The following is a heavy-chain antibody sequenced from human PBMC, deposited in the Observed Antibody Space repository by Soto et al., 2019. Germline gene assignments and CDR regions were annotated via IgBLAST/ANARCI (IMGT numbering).Heavy chain of an antibody. Sequence: GGSLRLSCAASGFTFSSYGMHWVRQAPGKGLEWVAIISYDGSNKYYADSVKGRFTISRDNSKNTLYLQMNSLRAEDTAVYYCARDDYGDYYFDYWGQGTLVTVSS. CDR3: ARDDYGDYYFDY. CDR2: ISYDGSNK. V-gene: IGHV3-30*03. D-gene: IGHD4-17*01. CDR1: GFTFSSYG. J-gene: IGHJ4*02.